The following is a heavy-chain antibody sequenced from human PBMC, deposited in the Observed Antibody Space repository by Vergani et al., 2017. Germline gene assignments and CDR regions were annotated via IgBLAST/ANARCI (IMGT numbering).Heavy chain of an antibody. Sequence: EVQLVESGGGLVQPGGSLRLSCAASGFTFSSYWMHWVRHAPGKGLVWVSRINSDGSSTSYADSVKGRFTISRDNAKNTLYLQMNSLRAEDTAVYYCARDFDWLYGMDVWGQGTTVTVSS. V-gene: IGHV3-74*01. J-gene: IGHJ6*02. D-gene: IGHD3-9*01. CDR1: GFTFSSYW. CDR3: ARDFDWLYGMDV. CDR2: INSDGSST.